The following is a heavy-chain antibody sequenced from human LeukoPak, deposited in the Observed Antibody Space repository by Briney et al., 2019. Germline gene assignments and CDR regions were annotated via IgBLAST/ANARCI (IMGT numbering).Heavy chain of an antibody. D-gene: IGHD3-3*01. Sequence: PGRSLRLSCEASGFTFSSYAMHWVRQAPGKGLEWVAVISYDGSNKYYADSVKGRFTISRDNSKNTLYLQMNSLRAEDTAVYYCAREAYDFWSGYYYYYYYGMDVWGQGTTVTVSS. CDR1: GFTFSSYA. J-gene: IGHJ6*02. V-gene: IGHV3-30-3*01. CDR2: ISYDGSNK. CDR3: AREAYDFWSGYYYYYYYGMDV.